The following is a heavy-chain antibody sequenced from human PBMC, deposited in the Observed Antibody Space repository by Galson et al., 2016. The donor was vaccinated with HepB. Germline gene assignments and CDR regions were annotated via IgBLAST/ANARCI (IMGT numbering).Heavy chain of an antibody. CDR2: ISGSGGSA. D-gene: IGHD3-10*01. V-gene: IGHV3-23*01. CDR1: GFTFNSYA. CDR3: AKDPRTMGRGVYDY. Sequence: SLRLSCAASGFTFNSYAMSWVRQAPGKGLEWVSHISGSGGSAYSADSVKGRFTISRDNSRNTLYLQMNSLRAEDTAVYFCAKDPRTMGRGVYDYWGQGTLVTVSS. J-gene: IGHJ4*02.